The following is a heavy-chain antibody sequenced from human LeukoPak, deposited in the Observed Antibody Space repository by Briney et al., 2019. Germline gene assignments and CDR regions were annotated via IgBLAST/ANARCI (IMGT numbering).Heavy chain of an antibody. CDR2: IYSSGYT. CDR1: GGSIRSHY. D-gene: IGHD1/OR15-1a*01. CDR3: ARGEHSVDS. Sequence: SETLSLTCTVSGGSIRSHYWNWLRQPAGKGLEWIGRIYSSGYTNDNPFLKSRITMSVDMSKNQFSLRLNSVTAADTAVYYCARGEHSVDSWGQGMLVTVSS. J-gene: IGHJ4*02. V-gene: IGHV4-4*07.